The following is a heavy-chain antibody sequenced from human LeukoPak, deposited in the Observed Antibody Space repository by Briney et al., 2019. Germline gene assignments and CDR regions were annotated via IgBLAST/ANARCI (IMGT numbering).Heavy chain of an antibody. J-gene: IGHJ6*03. V-gene: IGHV1-69*13. CDR3: ARDRSYGGNSYYYYYYYMDV. D-gene: IGHD4-23*01. CDR1: GYTFTGYY. Sequence: GASVKVSCKASGYTFTGYYMHWVRQAPGQGLEWMGGIIPIFGTANYAQKFQGRVTITADESTSTAYMELSSLRSEDTAVYYCARDRSYGGNSYYYYYYYMDVWGKGTTVTVSS. CDR2: IIPIFGTA.